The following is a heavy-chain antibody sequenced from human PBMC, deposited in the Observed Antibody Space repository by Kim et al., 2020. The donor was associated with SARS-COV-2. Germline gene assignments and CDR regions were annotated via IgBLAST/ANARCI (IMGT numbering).Heavy chain of an antibody. CDR1: GFTFDDYA. D-gene: IGHD6-19*01. Sequence: GGSLRLSCAVSGFTFDDYAMHWVRQAPGKGLEWVSGISWNSGSIDYADSVKGRFTISRDNTKNSLYLQMNSLRAEDTALYYCAKDIRAEAYSSDWTNSRRRYYQYHAMDVWGQGTAVTVSS. V-gene: IGHV3-9*01. J-gene: IGHJ6*02. CDR3: AKDIRAEAYSSDWTNSRRRYYQYHAMDV. CDR2: ISWNSGSI.